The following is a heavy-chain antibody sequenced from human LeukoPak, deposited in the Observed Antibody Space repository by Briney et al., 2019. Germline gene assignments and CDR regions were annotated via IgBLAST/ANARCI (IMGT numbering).Heavy chain of an antibody. J-gene: IGHJ4*02. CDR2: ISAYNGNT. CDR1: GYTFTSYG. V-gene: IGHV1-18*01. CDR3: ARAYYDFWSGYRGEYYFDY. Sequence: ASVKVSCKASGYTFTSYGISWVRQAPGQGLEWMGWISAYNGNTNYAQKFQGRVTMTRDMSTSTVYMELSSLRSEDTAVYYCARAYYDFWSGYRGEYYFDYWGQGTLVTVSS. D-gene: IGHD3-3*01.